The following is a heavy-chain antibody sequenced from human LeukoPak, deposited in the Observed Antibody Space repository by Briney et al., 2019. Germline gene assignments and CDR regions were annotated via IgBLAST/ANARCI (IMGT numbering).Heavy chain of an antibody. CDR1: GYSFTSYW. D-gene: IGHD5-18*01. J-gene: IGHJ6*03. CDR2: IYPGDSDT. Sequence: GESLKISCKGSGYSFTSYWIGWVRQMPGKGLEWMGIIYPGDSDTRYSPSFQGQVTISADKSISTAYLQWSSLKASDTAMYYCVRHTVDTAMAELNYYYYNMDVWGKGTTVTVSS. V-gene: IGHV5-51*01. CDR3: VRHTVDTAMAELNYYYYNMDV.